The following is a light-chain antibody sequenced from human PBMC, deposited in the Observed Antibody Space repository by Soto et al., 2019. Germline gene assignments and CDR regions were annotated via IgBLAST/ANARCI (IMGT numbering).Light chain of an antibody. Sequence: QSVLTQPASVSGTPGQSITISCTGSSSDVGAYNFVSWYQHHPGKAPKLILYEVTTHPSGVSSRFSGSKSGNTASLTISGLQADDEANYYCSSYTSSSTLFGTGTKVTVL. CDR1: SSDVGAYNF. CDR2: EVT. V-gene: IGLV2-14*01. J-gene: IGLJ1*01. CDR3: SSYTSSSTL.